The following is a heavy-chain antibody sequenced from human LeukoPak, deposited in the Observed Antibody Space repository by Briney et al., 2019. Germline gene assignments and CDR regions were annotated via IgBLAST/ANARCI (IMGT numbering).Heavy chain of an antibody. CDR1: GGSISSYY. J-gene: IGHJ5*02. CDR2: IHYSGST. Sequence: PSETLSLTCTVSGGSISSYYWSWIRQPPGKGLEWIGYIHYSGSTNYNPSLKSRVTISVDTSKNQFSLKLSSVTAADTAVYYCARDQSSPGGWFDPWGQGTLVTVSS. D-gene: IGHD6-19*01. V-gene: IGHV4-59*12. CDR3: ARDQSSPGGWFDP.